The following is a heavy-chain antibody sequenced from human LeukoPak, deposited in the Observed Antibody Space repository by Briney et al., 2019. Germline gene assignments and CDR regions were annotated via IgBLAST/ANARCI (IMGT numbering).Heavy chain of an antibody. CDR2: ISGSGGST. V-gene: IGHV3-23*01. CDR1: GFTFSSYA. D-gene: IGHD6-19*01. J-gene: IGHJ4*02. CDR3: ANAPSSGWYYFDY. Sequence: GGSLRLSCAASGFTFSSYAMSWVRQAPGKGLEWVSAISGSGGSTYYADSVKGRFTVSRDNSKNTLYLQMNSLRAEDTAVYYCANAPSSGWYYFDYWGQGTLVTVSS.